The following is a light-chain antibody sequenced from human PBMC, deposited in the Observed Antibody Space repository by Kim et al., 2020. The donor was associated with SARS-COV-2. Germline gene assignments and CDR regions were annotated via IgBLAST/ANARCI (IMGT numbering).Light chain of an antibody. CDR1: KLGDKY. CDR2: QDS. CDR3: QAWDSSIVWV. Sequence: SYELTQPPSVSVSPGQTASITCSGDKLGDKYACWYQQKPGQSPVLVIYQDSKRPSGIPERFSGSNSGNTATLTISGTQAMDEADYYCQAWDSSIVWVFGGGTQLTVL. J-gene: IGLJ3*02. V-gene: IGLV3-1*01.